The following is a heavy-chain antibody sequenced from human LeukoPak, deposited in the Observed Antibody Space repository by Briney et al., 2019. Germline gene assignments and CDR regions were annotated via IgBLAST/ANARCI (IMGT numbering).Heavy chain of an antibody. D-gene: IGHD6-13*01. CDR2: IYPGDSDT. CDR1: GNSFTSYL. Sequence: ESLKISCKGSGNSFTSYLNGWVRQLPWKGLWVVGIIYPGDSDTRYSTSFQGQVTISADKSISTAYLQWSSLKASDTAVYYCARHRLAAAGTDSPNFDFWGQGTL. V-gene: IGHV5-51*01. CDR3: ARHRLAAAGTDSPNFDF. J-gene: IGHJ4*02.